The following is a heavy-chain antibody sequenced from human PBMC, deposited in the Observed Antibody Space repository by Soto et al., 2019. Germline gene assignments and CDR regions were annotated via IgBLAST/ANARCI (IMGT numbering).Heavy chain of an antibody. D-gene: IGHD4-17*01. Sequence: SETLSLTCTVSGGSISSGGYYWSWIRQHPGKGLEWIGYIYYSGSTYYNPSLKSRATISVDTSKNQFSLKLSSVTAADTAVYYCARGLPLTVIPTFDYWGQGTLVTV. J-gene: IGHJ4*02. CDR3: ARGLPLTVIPTFDY. CDR2: IYYSGST. CDR1: GGSISSGGYY. V-gene: IGHV4-31*03.